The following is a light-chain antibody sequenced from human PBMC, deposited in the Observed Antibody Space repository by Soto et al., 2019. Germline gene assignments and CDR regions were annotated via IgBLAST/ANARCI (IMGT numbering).Light chain of an antibody. Sequence: EIVMTQSPAPLSVSPGEKATLSCRGSQSVSSNLAWYQQKPGQAPRLLIYGASTRATGIPARFSGSGSGTEFTLTISSLQSEDFAVYYCQQYNNWPRTFGQGTKVEIK. J-gene: IGKJ1*01. CDR3: QQYNNWPRT. CDR1: QSVSSN. V-gene: IGKV3-15*01. CDR2: GAS.